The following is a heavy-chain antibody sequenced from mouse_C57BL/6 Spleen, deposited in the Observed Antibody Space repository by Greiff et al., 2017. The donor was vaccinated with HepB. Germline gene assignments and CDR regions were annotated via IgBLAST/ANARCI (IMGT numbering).Heavy chain of an antibody. V-gene: IGHV1-55*01. J-gene: IGHJ4*01. D-gene: IGHD2-4*01. Sequence: VQLQQPGAELVKPGASVKMSCKASGYTFTSYWITWVKQRPGQGLEWIGDIYPGSGSTNYNEKFKSKATLTVDTSSSTAYMQLSSLTSEDSAVYYCARRGDYDSYAMDYWGQGTSVTVSS. CDR2: IYPGSGST. CDR3: ARRGDYDSYAMDY. CDR1: GYTFTSYW.